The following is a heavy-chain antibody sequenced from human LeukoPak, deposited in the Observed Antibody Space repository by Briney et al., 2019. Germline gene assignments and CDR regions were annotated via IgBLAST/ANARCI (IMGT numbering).Heavy chain of an antibody. V-gene: IGHV5-51*01. Sequence: LGESLKISCKASGQGFDNYWIGWVRQTPGKRLEWMGIIHPADSDIVYSPSFQGQVTISADKPISTAYLQWSSLKASDTAIYYCARRHYDSTDFDPWGQGTLVTVSS. CDR3: ARRHYDSTDFDP. CDR1: GQGFDNYW. J-gene: IGHJ5*02. CDR2: IHPADSDI. D-gene: IGHD3-22*01.